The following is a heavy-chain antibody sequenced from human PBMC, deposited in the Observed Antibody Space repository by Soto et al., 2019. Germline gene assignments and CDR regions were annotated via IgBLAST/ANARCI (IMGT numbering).Heavy chain of an antibody. Sequence: GGSLRLSCAASGFTFSSYAMSWVRQAPGKGLEWVSAISGSGGSTYYADSVKGRFTISRDNSKNTLYLQMNSLRAEDTAVYYCANQRYYYDSSGYSEGYDYYYGMDVWGQGTTVTVSS. V-gene: IGHV3-23*01. J-gene: IGHJ6*02. CDR3: ANQRYYYDSSGYSEGYDYYYGMDV. D-gene: IGHD3-22*01. CDR1: GFTFSSYA. CDR2: ISGSGGST.